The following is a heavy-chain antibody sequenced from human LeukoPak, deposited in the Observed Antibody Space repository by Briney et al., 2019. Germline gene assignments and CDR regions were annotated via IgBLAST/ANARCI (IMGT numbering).Heavy chain of an antibody. CDR2: IWYDGSNK. V-gene: IGHV3-33*01. J-gene: IGHJ4*02. CDR3: AREQQLVSPSFDY. D-gene: IGHD6-13*01. Sequence: GGTLRLSCAASGVTFSSYGMHWVRQAPGKGLEWVAVIWYDGSNKYYADSVKGRFTISRDNSKNTLYLQMNSLRAEDTAVYYCAREQQLVSPSFDYWGQGTLVTVSS. CDR1: GVTFSSYG.